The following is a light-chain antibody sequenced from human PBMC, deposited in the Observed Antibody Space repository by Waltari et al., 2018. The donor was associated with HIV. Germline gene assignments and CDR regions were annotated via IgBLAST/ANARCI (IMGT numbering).Light chain of an antibody. V-gene: IGLV1-36*01. Sequence: QSVLTQPPSVSEAPRQRVTTSCSGTNSNIRNNAVNWYQHPPGKAPKLLIYYDNLLSSGVSDRFSGSKSGASASLAISGLQSEDEADYYCAAWDDTLNGFVFGSGTRVTVL. CDR1: NSNIRNNA. J-gene: IGLJ1*01. CDR2: YDN. CDR3: AAWDDTLNGFV.